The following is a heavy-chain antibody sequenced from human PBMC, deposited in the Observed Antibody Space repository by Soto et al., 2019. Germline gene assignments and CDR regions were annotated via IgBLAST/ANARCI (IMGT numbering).Heavy chain of an antibody. J-gene: IGHJ3*02. V-gene: IGHV3-23*01. CDR1: GFTFSSYA. CDR2: ISGSGGST. CDR3: AKVRVLYCSSTSCSRYDAFDI. Sequence: GSLRLSCEASGFTFSSYAMSWVRQAPGKELEWVSAISGSGGSTYYADSVKGRFTISRDNSKNTLYLQMNSLRAEDTAVYYCAKVRVLYCSSTSCSRYDAFDIWVQGTMVTVSS. D-gene: IGHD2-2*01.